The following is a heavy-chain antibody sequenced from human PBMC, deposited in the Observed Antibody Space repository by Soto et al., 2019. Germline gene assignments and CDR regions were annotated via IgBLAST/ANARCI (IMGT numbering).Heavy chain of an antibody. CDR3: AREKKHQSLGGRFGMDV. J-gene: IGHJ6*02. CDR1: GFSFRDFS. CDR2: IGSSGGYI. D-gene: IGHD2-2*01. V-gene: IGHV3-21*01. Sequence: LRRSCAVSGFSFRDFSINWVRQSPGKGLEWVASIGSSGGYIFYADSVKGRFTISRDNAKKSLDLQINSLRAEDTAVYYCAREKKHQSLGGRFGMDVWGQGTTVTVSS.